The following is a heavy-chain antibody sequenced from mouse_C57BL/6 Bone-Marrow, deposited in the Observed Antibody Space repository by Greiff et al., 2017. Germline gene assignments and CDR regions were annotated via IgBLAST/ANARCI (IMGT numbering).Heavy chain of an antibody. CDR2: IDPENGDT. J-gene: IGHJ1*03. CDR1: GFNIKDDY. D-gene: IGHD3-1*01. CDR3: TTYLLIGWYFDV. V-gene: IGHV14-4*01. Sequence: VQLQQSGAELVRPGASVKLSCTASGFNIKDDYMHWVKQRPEQGLEWIGWIDPENGDTEYASKFQGKATITADTSSNTAYRQLSSLTSEYTAVYYCTTYLLIGWYFDVWGTGTTVTVA.